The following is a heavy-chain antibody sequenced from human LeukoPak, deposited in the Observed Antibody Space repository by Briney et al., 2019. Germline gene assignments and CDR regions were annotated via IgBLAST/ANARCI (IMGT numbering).Heavy chain of an antibody. J-gene: IGHJ4*02. CDR1: GFTFDDYG. D-gene: IGHD1-26*01. CDR2: INWNGGST. V-gene: IGHV3-20*04. Sequence: GGSPRLSCAASGFTFDDYGMSWVRQAPGKGLEWVSGINWNGGSTGYADSVKGRFTISRDNAKNSLYLQMNSLRAEDTALYYCARDSGRWSGSYLPDYWGQGTLVTVSS. CDR3: ARDSGRWSGSYLPDY.